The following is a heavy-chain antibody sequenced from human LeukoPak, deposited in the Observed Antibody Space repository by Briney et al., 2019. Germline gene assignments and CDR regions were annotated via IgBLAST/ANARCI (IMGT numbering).Heavy chain of an antibody. CDR3: ANRAVRSITGTHY. Sequence: GGSLRLSCAASGFTFSSYDMSWVRQAPGKGLEWVSAISGSGGSTYYADSVKGRFTISRDNSKNTLYLQMNSLRAEDTAVYYCANRAVRSITGTHYWGQGTLVTVSS. J-gene: IGHJ4*02. V-gene: IGHV3-23*01. D-gene: IGHD3-10*01. CDR2: ISGSGGST. CDR1: GFTFSSYD.